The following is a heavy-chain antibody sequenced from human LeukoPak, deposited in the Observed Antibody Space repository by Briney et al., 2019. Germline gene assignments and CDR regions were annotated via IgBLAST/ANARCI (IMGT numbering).Heavy chain of an antibody. V-gene: IGHV4-59*08. Sequence: SETLSLTCTVSGGSISSYYWSWIRQPPGKGLEWIGYIYYSGSTSYNPSLKSRVTISVDTSKNQFSLKLSSVTAADTAVYYCTRRGQSYAGGSTYYYYGLDVWGQGTTVTVSS. CDR3: TRRGQSYAGGSTYYYYGLDV. J-gene: IGHJ6*02. CDR1: GGSISSYY. D-gene: IGHD2-2*01. CDR2: IYYSGST.